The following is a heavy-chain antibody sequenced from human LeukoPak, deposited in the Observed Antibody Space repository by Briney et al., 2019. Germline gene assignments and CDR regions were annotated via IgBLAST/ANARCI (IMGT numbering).Heavy chain of an antibody. J-gene: IGHJ4*02. CDR1: GFTFSSYA. V-gene: IGHV3-23*01. CDR3: AKDVWSGYFPLYYFDY. D-gene: IGHD3-3*01. CDR2: ISGSGGST. Sequence: GGSLRLSCAASGFTFSSYAMSWVRQAPGKGLEWVSAISGSGGSTYYADSVKGRFTISRDNSKNTLYLQMNGLRAEDTAVYYCAKDVWSGYFPLYYFDYWGQGTLVTVSS.